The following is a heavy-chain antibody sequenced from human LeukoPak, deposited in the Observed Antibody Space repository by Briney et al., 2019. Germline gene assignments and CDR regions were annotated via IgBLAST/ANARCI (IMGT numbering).Heavy chain of an antibody. V-gene: IGHV3-48*01. CDR1: GFTFNTYS. CDR3: ASDYMVRGVINY. J-gene: IGHJ4*02. CDR2: ISSSSITI. Sequence: GGSLRLSCAASGFTFNTYSMNWVRQAPGKGLEWVSYISSSSITIYYADSVKGRFTISRDNAKNSLYLQMNSLRAEDTAVYYCASDYMVRGVINYWGQGTLVTVSS. D-gene: IGHD3-10*01.